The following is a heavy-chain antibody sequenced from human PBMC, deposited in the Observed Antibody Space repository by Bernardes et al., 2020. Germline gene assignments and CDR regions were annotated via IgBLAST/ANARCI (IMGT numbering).Heavy chain of an antibody. Sequence: SEPLSLTCAVYGGSFSGYYWSWIRQPPGKGLEWIGEINHSGSTNYNPSLKSRVTISVDTSKNQFSLKLSPVTAADTAVYYCARAILSSDEKDTAMAKRTYYFDYWGQGTLVTVSS. CDR3: ARAILSSDEKDTAMAKRTYYFDY. J-gene: IGHJ4*02. CDR2: INHSGST. V-gene: IGHV4-34*01. CDR1: GGSFSGYY. D-gene: IGHD5-18*01.